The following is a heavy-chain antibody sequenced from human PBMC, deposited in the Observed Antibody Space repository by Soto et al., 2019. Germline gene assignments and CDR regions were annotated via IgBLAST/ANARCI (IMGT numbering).Heavy chain of an antibody. Sequence: PGASLKISCKGSGYSFTSYWISWVLQMPGKGLEWMGRIDPSDSYTNYSPSFQGHVTISADKSISTAYLQWSSLKASDTAMYYCATTKRGLGYCRRTCCYNSYSYYGMDVWGNGTKVTVSS. CDR2: IDPSDSYT. CDR1: GYSFTSYW. CDR3: ATTKRGLGYCRRTCCYNSYSYYGMDV. V-gene: IGHV5-10-1*01. J-gene: IGHJ6*04. D-gene: IGHD2-2*02.